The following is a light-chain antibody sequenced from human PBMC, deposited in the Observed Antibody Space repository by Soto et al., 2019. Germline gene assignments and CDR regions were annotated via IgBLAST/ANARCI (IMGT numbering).Light chain of an antibody. V-gene: IGLV2-14*01. Sequence: QSVLTQPASVSGSPGQSITISCTGTSSDVGNYNYVSWYQQHPGKAPKLIIFDVTNRPSGISNRFSGSKSGNTASLTISGLQAEDEADYYCSSYTSTSTVIFGGGTKLTVL. CDR2: DVT. CDR3: SSYTSTSTVI. J-gene: IGLJ2*01. CDR1: SSDVGNYNY.